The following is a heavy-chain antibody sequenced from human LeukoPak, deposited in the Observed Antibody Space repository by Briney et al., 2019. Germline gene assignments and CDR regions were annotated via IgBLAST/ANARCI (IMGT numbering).Heavy chain of an antibody. D-gene: IGHD1-26*01. J-gene: IGHJ4*02. CDR3: AKRLSEVKGSHDYFDY. CDR1: GFTVSSNY. Sequence: PGGSLRLSGAASGFTVSSNYMSWVRQAPGKGLEWVSDISGSGGRTYYADSVKGRFTISRDNSKNTLYLQMNSLRAEDTAVYYCAKRLSEVKGSHDYFDYWGQGTVVTVSS. V-gene: IGHV3-23*01. CDR2: ISGSGGRT.